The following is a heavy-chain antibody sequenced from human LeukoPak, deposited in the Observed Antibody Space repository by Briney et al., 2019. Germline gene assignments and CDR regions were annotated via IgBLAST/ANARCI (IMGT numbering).Heavy chain of an antibody. V-gene: IGHV3-21*01. Sequence: GGSLRLSCAASGFTFSSYSMSWVRQAPGKGLEWVSSISSSSSYIYYADSVKGRFTISRDNAKNSLYLQMNSLRAEDTAVYYCARAGSSGYDWRGYWGQGTLVTVSS. J-gene: IGHJ4*02. CDR1: GFTFSSYS. D-gene: IGHD5-12*01. CDR2: ISSSSSYI. CDR3: ARAGSSGYDWRGY.